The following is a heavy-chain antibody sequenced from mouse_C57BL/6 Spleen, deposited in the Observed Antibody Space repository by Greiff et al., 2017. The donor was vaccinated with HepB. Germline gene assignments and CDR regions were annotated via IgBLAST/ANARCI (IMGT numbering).Heavy chain of an antibody. CDR3: TREGLRYFDY. CDR1: GYTFTDYE. D-gene: IGHD2-4*01. Sequence: QVQLKESGAELVRPGASVTLSCKASGYTFTDYEMHWVEQTPVHGLEWIGAIDPETGGTAYNQKFKGKAILTADKSSSTAYMELRSLTSEDSAVYYCTREGLRYFDYWGQGTTLTVSS. J-gene: IGHJ2*01. V-gene: IGHV1-15*01. CDR2: IDPETGGT.